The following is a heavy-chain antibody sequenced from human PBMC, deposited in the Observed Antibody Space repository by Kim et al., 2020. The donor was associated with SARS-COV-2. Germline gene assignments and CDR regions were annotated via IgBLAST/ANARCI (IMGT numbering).Heavy chain of an antibody. Sequence: ASVKVSCKASGYTFTSYGISWVRQAPGQGREWMGWISAYNGNTNYPQKLQGRVTMTTDTSTSTAYMERSNLRSYDTAGYYCAIDIVGVVCATSSVDYLG. CDR2: ISAYNGNT. V-gene: IGHV1-18*01. CDR3: AIDIVGVVCATSSVDY. CDR1: GYTFTSYG. D-gene: IGHD2-15*01. J-gene: IGHJ4*01.